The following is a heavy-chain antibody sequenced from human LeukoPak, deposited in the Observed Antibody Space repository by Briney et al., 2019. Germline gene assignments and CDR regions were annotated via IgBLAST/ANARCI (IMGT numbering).Heavy chain of an antibody. V-gene: IGHV1-2*02. CDR2: INPNSGGT. J-gene: IGHJ6*03. D-gene: IGHD2-2*01. CDR1: GYTFTGYY. CDR3: ATIGSTSSQTSYYYYYMDV. Sequence: ASVKVSCKASGYTFTGYYMHWVRQAPGQGLEWMGWINPNSGGTNYAQKFQGRVTMTRDTSISTAYMELSRLRFDDTAVYYCATIGSTSSQTSYYYYYMDVWGKGTTVTVSS.